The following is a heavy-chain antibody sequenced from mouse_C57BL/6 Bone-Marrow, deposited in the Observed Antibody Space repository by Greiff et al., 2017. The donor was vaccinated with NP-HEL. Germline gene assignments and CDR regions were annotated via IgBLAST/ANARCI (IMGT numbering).Heavy chain of an antibody. D-gene: IGHD4-1*01. Sequence: VQLQQPGAELVMPGASVKLSCKASGYTFTSYWMHWVKQRPGQGLEWIGEIDPSDSSTNYNQKFKGKSTLTVDKSSSTAYMQLSSLTSEDSAVYYCARGLGRGDFDYWGQGTTLTVSS. J-gene: IGHJ2*01. CDR2: IDPSDSST. V-gene: IGHV1-69*01. CDR3: ARGLGRGDFDY. CDR1: GYTFTSYW.